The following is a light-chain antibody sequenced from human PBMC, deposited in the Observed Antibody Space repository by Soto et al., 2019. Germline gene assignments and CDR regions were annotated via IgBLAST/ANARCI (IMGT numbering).Light chain of an antibody. CDR2: AAS. CDR1: QDITNW. CDR3: QQAKTFPLT. V-gene: IGKV1D-12*01. J-gene: IGKJ4*01. Sequence: QMTQAPSSVSASVGDRVIITCPAGQDITNWLAWYQQKPGKAPKVLIYAASSLESGVPSRFSGSGSGTEYTLTISSLQPEDFATYHCQQAKTFPLTFGGGTKVENK.